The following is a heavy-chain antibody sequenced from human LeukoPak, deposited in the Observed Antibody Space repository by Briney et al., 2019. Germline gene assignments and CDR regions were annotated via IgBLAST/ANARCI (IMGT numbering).Heavy chain of an antibody. CDR1: GFTFSSYA. CDR2: ISYDGSNK. Sequence: GGSLRLSCAASGFTFSSYAMHWVRQAPGKGLEWVAVISYDGSNKYYADSVKGRFTISRDNSKNTLYLQMNSLRAEDTAVYYCARPRSSYYYGSGSYYNYWGQGTLVTVSS. CDR3: ARPRSSYYYGSGSYYNY. V-gene: IGHV3-30*04. J-gene: IGHJ4*02. D-gene: IGHD3-10*01.